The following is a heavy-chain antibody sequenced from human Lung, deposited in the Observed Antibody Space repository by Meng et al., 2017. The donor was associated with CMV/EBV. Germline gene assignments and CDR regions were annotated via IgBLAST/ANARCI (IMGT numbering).Heavy chain of an antibody. V-gene: IGHV1-46*01. CDR1: GYTFTSYN. CDR3: ARAGVLPSDPTANRYYGLDV. J-gene: IGHJ6*02. Sequence: ASVKVSCKASGYTFTSYNMHWVRQAPGQGLEWMGMINPRDRWTTYAQRFQGRVTMTTDTSTSTVYMELSSLRSNDTAVYYCARAGVLPSDPTANRYYGLDVWGHGTTVTVSS. CDR2: INPRDRWT. D-gene: IGHD1-14*01.